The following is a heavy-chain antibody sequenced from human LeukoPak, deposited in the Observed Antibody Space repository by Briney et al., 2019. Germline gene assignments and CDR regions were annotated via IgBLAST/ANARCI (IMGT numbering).Heavy chain of an antibody. CDR2: MNPSSGNT. D-gene: IGHD6-13*01. V-gene: IGHV1-8*01. J-gene: IGHJ6*02. CDR1: GYTFTSYD. CDR3: ARGYSSSWYLPYLDPNYYYGMDV. Sequence: ASVKVSCKASGYTFTSYDINWVRQATGQGLEWMGWMNPSSGNTGYAQKFQGRVTMTRNTSISTAYMELSSLRSGDTAVYYCARGYSSSWYLPYLDPNYYYGMDVWGQGTTVTVSS.